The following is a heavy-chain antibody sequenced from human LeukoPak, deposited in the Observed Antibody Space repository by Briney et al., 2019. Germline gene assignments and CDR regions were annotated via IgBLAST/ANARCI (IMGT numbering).Heavy chain of an antibody. CDR2: ISSSGSTI. Sequence: GGSLRLSCAASGFTFSSYEMNWVRQAPGKGLEWVSYISSSGSTIYYADSVKGRFTISRDNAKNSLYLQMNSLRAEDTAVYYCARDGSRGNFDYWGQGTLVTVSS. D-gene: IGHD5-12*01. V-gene: IGHV3-48*03. J-gene: IGHJ4*02. CDR1: GFTFSSYE. CDR3: ARDGSRGNFDY.